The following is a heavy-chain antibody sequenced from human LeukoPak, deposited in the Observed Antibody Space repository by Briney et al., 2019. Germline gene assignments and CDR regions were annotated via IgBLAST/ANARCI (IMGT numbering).Heavy chain of an antibody. CDR3: ARRFRGRYYFDY. Sequence: SETLSLTCAVYGGSFSGYYWSWIRQPPGKGLEWIGEINHSGSTNYNPSLKSRVTISVDTSKNQFSLKLSSVTAADTAVYYCARRFRGRYYFDYWGQGTLVTVSS. V-gene: IGHV4-34*01. CDR1: GGSFSGYY. J-gene: IGHJ4*02. CDR2: INHSGST. D-gene: IGHD3-16*01.